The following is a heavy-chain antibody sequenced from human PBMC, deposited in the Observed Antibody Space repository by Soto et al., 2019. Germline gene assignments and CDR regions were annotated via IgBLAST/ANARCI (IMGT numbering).Heavy chain of an antibody. V-gene: IGHV3-21*01. CDR3: ARDSLELGGRNWFDP. CDR1: GFTFSSYS. J-gene: IGHJ5*02. Sequence: PGGSLRLSCAASGFTFSSYSMNWVRQAPGKGLEWVSSISSSSSYIYYADSVKGRFTISRDNAKNSLYLQMNSLRAEDTAVYYCARDSLELGGRNWFDPWGQGTLVTVSS. CDR2: ISSSSSYI. D-gene: IGHD1-7*01.